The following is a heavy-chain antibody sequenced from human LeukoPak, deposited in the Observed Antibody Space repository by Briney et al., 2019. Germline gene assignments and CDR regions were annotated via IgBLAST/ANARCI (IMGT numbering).Heavy chain of an antibody. J-gene: IGHJ6*02. CDR2: ISSSGSTI. V-gene: IGHV3-11*01. CDR1: GFTFSDYY. Sequence: GGSLRLSCAASGFTFSDYYMSWIRQAPGKGLEWFSYISSSGSTIYYADSVKGRFTISRDNAKKSLYLQMNSLRAEDTAVYYCARDRTTVGYGDYGGYYYYYGMDVWGQGTTVTVSS. CDR3: ARDRTTVGYGDYGGYYYYYGMDV. D-gene: IGHD4-17*01.